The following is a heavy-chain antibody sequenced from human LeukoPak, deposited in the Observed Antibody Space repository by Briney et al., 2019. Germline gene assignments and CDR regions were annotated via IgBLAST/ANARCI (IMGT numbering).Heavy chain of an antibody. CDR3: ARPSGDILTGYYGL. V-gene: IGHV4-34*01. CDR1: GGSFSGYD. D-gene: IGHD3-9*01. Sequence: SETLSLTCAVYGGSFSGYDWSWIRQPPGKGLEWIGEINHSGSTNYNSSLKSRVTISVDTSKNQFSLKLRSVTAADTAVYYCARPSGDILTGYYGLWGQGTLVTVSS. CDR2: INHSGST. J-gene: IGHJ4*02.